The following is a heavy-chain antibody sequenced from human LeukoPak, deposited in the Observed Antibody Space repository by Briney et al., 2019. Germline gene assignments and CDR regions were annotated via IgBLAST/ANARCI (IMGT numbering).Heavy chain of an antibody. CDR2: IYYSGST. J-gene: IGHJ5*02. D-gene: IGHD1-26*01. V-gene: IGHV4-31*03. CDR1: GGSISSGGYY. Sequence: PSETLSLTCTVSGGSISSGGYYWSWIRQHPGKGLEWIGYIYYSGSTYYNPPLKSRVTISVDTSKNQFSLKLSSVTAADTAVYYCAKRLGPTSGSYDWFDPWGQGTLVTVPS. CDR3: AKRLGPTSGSYDWFDP.